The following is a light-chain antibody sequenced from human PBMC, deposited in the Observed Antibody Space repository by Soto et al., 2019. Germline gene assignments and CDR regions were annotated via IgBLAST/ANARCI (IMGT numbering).Light chain of an antibody. CDR3: SSYSSTNTLV. CDR1: SSDIGGYNY. V-gene: IGLV2-14*01. J-gene: IGLJ2*01. CDR2: EVS. Sequence: QLVLTQPASLSGSPGQSITISCAGTSSDIGGYNYVSWYQQHPGKAPKLMIYEVSDRPSGVSNRFSGSKSGNTASLTISGLQAEDEADYYCSSYSSTNTLVFGGGTKLTVL.